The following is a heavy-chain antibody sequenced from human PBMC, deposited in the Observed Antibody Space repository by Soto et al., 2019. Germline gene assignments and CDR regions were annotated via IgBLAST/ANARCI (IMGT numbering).Heavy chain of an antibody. CDR3: TRHYDFWSGYAPPDY. CDR2: ISGSGGST. V-gene: IGHV3-23*01. D-gene: IGHD3-3*01. Sequence: AGGSLRLSCAASGFTFSSYAMSWVRQAPGKGLEWVSAISGSGGSTYYADSVKGRFTISRDNSKNTLYLQMNSLRAEDTAVYYCTRHYDFWSGYAPPDYWGQGTLVTVSS. CDR1: GFTFSSYA. J-gene: IGHJ4*02.